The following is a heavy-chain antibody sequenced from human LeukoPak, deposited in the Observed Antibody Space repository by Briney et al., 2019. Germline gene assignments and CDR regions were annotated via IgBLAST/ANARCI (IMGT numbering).Heavy chain of an antibody. CDR1: GFTFSSYW. CDR3: ARDPNYDSSGWLDV. D-gene: IGHD3-22*01. J-gene: IGHJ6*04. V-gene: IGHV3-21*01. CDR2: ISSSSSYI. Sequence: PGGSLRLSCAASGFTFSSYWMSWVRQAPGKGLEWVSSISSSSSYIYYADSVKGRFTISRDNAKNSLYLQMNSLRAEDTAVYYCARDPNYDSSGWLDVWGKGTTVTVSS.